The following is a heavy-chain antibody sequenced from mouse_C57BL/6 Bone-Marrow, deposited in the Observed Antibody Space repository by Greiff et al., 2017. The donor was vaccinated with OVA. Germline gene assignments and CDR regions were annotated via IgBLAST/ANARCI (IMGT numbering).Heavy chain of an antibody. Sequence: EVMLVESGGDLVKPGGSLKLSCAASGFTFSSYGMSWVRQTPDKRLEWVATISSGGSYTYYPASVKGRFTISRDKAKNTLYLQLSSLKSEDTAKAYCARHGLGPFDYWGQGTTLTVSS. J-gene: IGHJ2*01. CDR1: GFTFSSYG. CDR3: ARHGLGPFDY. D-gene: IGHD4-1*01. CDR2: ISSGGSYT. V-gene: IGHV5-6*01.